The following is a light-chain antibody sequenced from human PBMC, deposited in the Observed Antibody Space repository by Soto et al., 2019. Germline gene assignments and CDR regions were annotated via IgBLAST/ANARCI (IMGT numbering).Light chain of an antibody. Sequence: QSALTQPASVSLSPGQSITISGTGTSSDVGGYNYVSWYQQHPGKAPKLMIYEVSNRPSGVSNRFSGSKSGNTASLTISGLQAEDEADYYCSSYTSSSPLYVFGTGTKVTVL. V-gene: IGLV2-14*01. CDR3: SSYTSSSPLYV. CDR2: EVS. J-gene: IGLJ1*01. CDR1: SSDVGGYNY.